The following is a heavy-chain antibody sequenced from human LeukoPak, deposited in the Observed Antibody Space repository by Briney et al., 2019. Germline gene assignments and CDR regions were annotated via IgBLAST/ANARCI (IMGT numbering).Heavy chain of an antibody. CDR1: GYTFTSYG. J-gene: IGHJ4*02. CDR3: ARDRRHYYDSTALYYFDY. D-gene: IGHD3-22*01. CDR2: ISAYNSNA. V-gene: IGHV1-18*01. Sequence: GASVKVSCKASGYTFTSYGISWVRQAPGQGLEWVGWISAYNSNANFAQRYQGRVTMTTDTSTSTAYMELRSLRSDDTAVYYCARDRRHYYDSTALYYFDYWGQGTLVTVSS.